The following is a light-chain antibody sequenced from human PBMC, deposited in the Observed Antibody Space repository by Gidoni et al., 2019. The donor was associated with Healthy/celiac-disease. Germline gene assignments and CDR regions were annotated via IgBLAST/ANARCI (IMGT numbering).Light chain of an antibody. V-gene: IGKV3D-15*01. CDR2: GAS. Sequence: EIVMTPSPATLSVSPGERATLSCRASQSVSSNLASYQQKPGQAPRLLIYGASTRATGIPARFSGSGSGTEFTLTISSLQSEDFAVYYCQQYNNWPPFTFGPGTKVDIK. CDR1: QSVSSN. J-gene: IGKJ3*01. CDR3: QQYNNWPPFT.